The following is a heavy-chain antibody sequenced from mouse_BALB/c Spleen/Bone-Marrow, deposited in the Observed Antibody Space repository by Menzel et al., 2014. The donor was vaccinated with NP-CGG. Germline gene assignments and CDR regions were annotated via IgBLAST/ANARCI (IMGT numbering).Heavy chain of an antibody. V-gene: IGHV1-74*04. CDR1: DYSFFRYW. Sequence: VQLQQSGAALVRSGASVRLSCSASDYSFFRYWVHWVQQRPGQGLEWIGMLHPSDSETMLNQKFKDKATLTVDTSSSTAYMQLSSPTSEDSAVYYCARGGYDVWYFEGWGAWTTGTVSS. CDR2: LHPSDSET. J-gene: IGHJ1*01. CDR3: ARGGYDVWYFEG. D-gene: IGHD1-2*01.